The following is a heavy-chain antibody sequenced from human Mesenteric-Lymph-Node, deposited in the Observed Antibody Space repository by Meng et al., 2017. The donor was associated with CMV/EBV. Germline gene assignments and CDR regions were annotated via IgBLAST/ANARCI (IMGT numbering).Heavy chain of an antibody. Sequence: GESLKISCAASGLTFKNYGMHWVRQAPGKGLEWVAFIRHDGGNKYYADSVEGRFTISRDNSKNTLYLQMNSLRAEDTAVYYCAKDQLFYGMDVWAQGTTVTVSS. CDR1: GLTFKNYG. D-gene: IGHD5-24*01. CDR3: AKDQLFYGMDV. J-gene: IGHJ6*02. CDR2: IRHDGGNK. V-gene: IGHV3-30*02.